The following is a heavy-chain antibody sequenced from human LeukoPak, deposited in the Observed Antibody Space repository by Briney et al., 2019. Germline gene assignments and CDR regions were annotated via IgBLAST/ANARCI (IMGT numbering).Heavy chain of an antibody. D-gene: IGHD6-19*01. CDR2: TYPGDSDT. CDR1: GYLFTSHW. J-gene: IGHJ4*02. CDR3: VRTTEYPSGWAFDH. V-gene: IGHV5-51*01. Sequence: GESLKISCKGSGYLFTSHWIGWVRQMPGKGLEWMGSTYPGDSDTKYSPSFQGQVTISVDKSITTAFLQWTTLKASDTAMYYCVRTTEYPSGWAFDHWGQGALVTVSS.